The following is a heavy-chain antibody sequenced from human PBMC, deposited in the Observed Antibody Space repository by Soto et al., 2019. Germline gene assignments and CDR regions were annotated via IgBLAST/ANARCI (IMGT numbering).Heavy chain of an antibody. CDR1: GFTFNNYA. J-gene: IGHJ4*02. D-gene: IGHD3-10*01. CDR3: AKGRGGSGSLSPRVDF. Sequence: EVQLLESGGGLVQPGGSLRLSCAASGFTFNNYAMTWVRQAPAKGLEWVSAISGGGDTTSNADSVKGRFTVSRAGSKNTLYLQMRSLRAEDTALYYCAKGRGGSGSLSPRVDFWGQGTLVTVSS. V-gene: IGHV3-23*01. CDR2: ISGGGDTT.